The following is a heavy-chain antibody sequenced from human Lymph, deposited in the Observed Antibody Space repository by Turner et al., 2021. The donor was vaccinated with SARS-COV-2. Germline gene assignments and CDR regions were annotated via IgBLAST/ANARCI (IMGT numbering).Heavy chain of an antibody. CDR3: ARDNPHDAFDI. Sequence: EVQLVETGGGFIQPGGSLRLSCAASGFNVSSNYMSWVRQAPGKGLEWVTVIYSGGSKFYADSVRGRFTISRDNYKNTLYLQMNSLRAEETAVYYCARDNPHDAFDIWGQGTMVTVSS. CDR1: GFNVSSNY. J-gene: IGHJ3*02. V-gene: IGHV3-53*02. CDR2: IYSGGSK.